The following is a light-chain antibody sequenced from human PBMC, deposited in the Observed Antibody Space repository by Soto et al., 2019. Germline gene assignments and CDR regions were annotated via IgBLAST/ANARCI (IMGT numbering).Light chain of an antibody. V-gene: IGLV2-8*01. Sequence: QSALTQPPSVSGSPGQSVTISCTGTSSDGGGYNSVSWYQQHPGSAPKLVIYDVSKRPSGVPDRFSGSKSGNTASLIVSGLQAEDEADYYCISYADSTNFVFGGGTKLTVL. CDR2: DVS. CDR1: SSDGGGYNS. J-gene: IGLJ3*02. CDR3: ISYADSTNFV.